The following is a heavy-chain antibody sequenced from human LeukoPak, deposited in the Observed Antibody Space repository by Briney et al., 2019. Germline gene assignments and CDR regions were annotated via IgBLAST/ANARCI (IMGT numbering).Heavy chain of an antibody. D-gene: IGHD4-23*01. CDR3: ARQRVRWRGPGDGMDV. CDR2: IKEDGSEK. V-gene: IGHV3-7*03. CDR1: GFTVSSNY. Sequence: GGSLRLSCAASGFTVSSNYMSWVRQAPGKGLEWVANIKEDGSEKYYVDSVKGRFTISRDNAKNSPYLQMNSLRAEDTAVYYCARQRVRWRGPGDGMDVWGQGTTVTVSS. J-gene: IGHJ6*02.